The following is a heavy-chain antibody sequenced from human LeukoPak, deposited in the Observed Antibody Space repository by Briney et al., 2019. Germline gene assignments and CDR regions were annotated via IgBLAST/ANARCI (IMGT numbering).Heavy chain of an antibody. CDR1: GFTFSTSA. V-gene: IGHV3-23*01. CDR2: IAVSRNT. D-gene: IGHD1-14*01. Sequence: GGSLRLSCAASGFTFSTSAMTWVRQAPGKGLEWVSDIAVSRNTYYAVSLKDRFTISRDNSKNTLYLQMNSLRAEDTAIYYCAKNRGRGKFDYWGQGTLVTVSS. CDR3: AKNRGRGKFDY. J-gene: IGHJ4*02.